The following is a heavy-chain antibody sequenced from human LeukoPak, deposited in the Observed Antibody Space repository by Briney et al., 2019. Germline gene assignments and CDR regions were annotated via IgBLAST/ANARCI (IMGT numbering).Heavy chain of an antibody. CDR1: GLTFSSYA. V-gene: IGHV3-23*01. Sequence: PGGSLRLSCAGSGLTFSSYAMSWVRQAPGKGLEWVSGISSSGDSTFYADSVKGRFTISRDNSKNTLYLQMNSLRAEDTAVYYCVRDDDRPDNGLDYWGQGTLVTVSS. CDR3: VRDDDRPDNGLDY. D-gene: IGHD3-22*01. CDR2: ISSSGDST. J-gene: IGHJ4*02.